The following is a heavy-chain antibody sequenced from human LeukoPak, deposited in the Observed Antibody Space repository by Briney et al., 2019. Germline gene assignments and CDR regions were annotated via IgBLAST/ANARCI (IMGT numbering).Heavy chain of an antibody. CDR3: ARTTESYDRSGYWGYFFDY. CDR1: GGSISSYY. D-gene: IGHD3-22*01. Sequence: SATLSLTCPVSGGSISSYYWSWIRQPPGTGLEWIGFIYYSGSTNYNPPLKSRVPTSVDTSKNQFSLKLSSVTAADTAVYYCARTTESYDRSGYWGYFFDYWGQGTLVTVSS. V-gene: IGHV4-59*01. J-gene: IGHJ4*02. CDR2: IYYSGST.